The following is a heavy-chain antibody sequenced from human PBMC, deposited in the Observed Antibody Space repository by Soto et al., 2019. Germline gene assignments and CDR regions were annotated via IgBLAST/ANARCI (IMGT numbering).Heavy chain of an antibody. CDR1: WGTFVGYG. D-gene: IGHD5-12*01. V-gene: IGHV3-30*03. CDR2: ISYDGSNK. J-gene: IGHJ4*02. Sequence: RLPWTAVWGTFVGYGGNWIRQAQGKGLEWVAVISYDGSNKYYADSVKGRFTISRDNSKNTLYLQMNSLRAEDTAVYYCARDARFIVATNGFDYWGQGTLVTVSS. CDR3: ARDARFIVATNGFDY.